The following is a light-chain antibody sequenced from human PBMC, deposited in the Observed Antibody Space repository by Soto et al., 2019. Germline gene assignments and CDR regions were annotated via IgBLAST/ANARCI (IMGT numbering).Light chain of an antibody. CDR1: QSVSGGS. V-gene: IGKV3-20*01. J-gene: IGKJ1*01. CDR3: QQYRTSPRT. Sequence: EIVLTQSPGTLSLSPGERATLSCRASQSVSGGSLAWYQQRPGQAPRLLIYGASSRATGIPDRFSGSGSGTDFTLTITRLEPEDFSVYYCQQYRTSPRTFGQGTKVDIK. CDR2: GAS.